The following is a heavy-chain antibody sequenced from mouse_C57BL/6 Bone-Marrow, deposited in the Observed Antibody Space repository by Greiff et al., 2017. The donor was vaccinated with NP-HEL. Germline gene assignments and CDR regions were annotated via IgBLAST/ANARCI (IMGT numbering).Heavy chain of an antibody. Sequence: VQLQQSGAELVRPGASVKLSCTASGFNIKDDYMHWVKQRPEQGLEWIGWIDPENGDTEYASKFQGKATITADTSSNTAYLQLSSLTSEDTAVYYCTTSLYGSSAWFAYWGQGTLVTVSA. CDR2: IDPENGDT. V-gene: IGHV14-4*01. CDR3: TTSLYGSSAWFAY. D-gene: IGHD1-1*01. CDR1: GFNIKDDY. J-gene: IGHJ3*01.